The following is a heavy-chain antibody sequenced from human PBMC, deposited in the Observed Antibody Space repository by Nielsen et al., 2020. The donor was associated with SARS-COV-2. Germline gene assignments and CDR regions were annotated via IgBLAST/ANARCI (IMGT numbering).Heavy chain of an antibody. D-gene: IGHD4-23*01. Sequence: GSLRLSCAVYGGSFSGYYWSWIRQPPGKGLEWIGEINHSGSTNYNPSLKSRVTISVDTSKNQFSLKLSSVTAADTAVYYCANSPKTPAGIRETDDFFAYWGQGTLVTVSS. V-gene: IGHV4-34*01. CDR1: GGSFSGYY. CDR3: ANSPKTPAGIRETDDFFAY. J-gene: IGHJ4*02. CDR2: INHSGST.